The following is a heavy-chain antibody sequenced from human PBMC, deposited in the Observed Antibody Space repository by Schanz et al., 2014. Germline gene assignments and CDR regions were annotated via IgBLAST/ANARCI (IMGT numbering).Heavy chain of an antibody. V-gene: IGHV1-18*01. CDR3: ARAKRFGDMDV. CDR2: ISTSNGNT. J-gene: IGHJ6*02. Sequence: QVQLIQSGAEVKKPGASVKVSCTASGYTFTSYDINWVRQAPGQGLEWMGWISTSNGNTNYIQKLQGRVTMTTDTSTSTAYMELRNLRSDDTAVYYCARAKRFGDMDVWGQGTTVTVSS. D-gene: IGHD3-10*01. CDR1: GYTFTSYD.